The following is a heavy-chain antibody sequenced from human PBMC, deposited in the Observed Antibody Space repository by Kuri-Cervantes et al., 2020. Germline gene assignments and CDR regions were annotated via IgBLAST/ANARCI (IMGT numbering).Heavy chain of an antibody. CDR1: GFTFSSYG. Sequence: GGSLRLSCAASGFTFSSYGMHWVRQAPGKGLEWVAFIRYDGSNKYYADSVKGRFTISRDNSKNTLYLQMNSLRVEDTAVYYCAKDANLFSSGLFDQWGQGTLVTVSS. J-gene: IGHJ4*02. CDR2: IRYDGSNK. D-gene: IGHD6-19*01. CDR3: AKDANLFSSGLFDQ. V-gene: IGHV3-30*02.